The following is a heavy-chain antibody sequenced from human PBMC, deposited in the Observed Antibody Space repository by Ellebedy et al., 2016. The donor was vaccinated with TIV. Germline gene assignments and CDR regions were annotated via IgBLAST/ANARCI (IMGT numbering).Heavy chain of an antibody. CDR1: GDTFSTDA. J-gene: IGHJ6*02. CDR3: ARLTTVVTDYYYGMDV. V-gene: IGHV1-2*02. D-gene: IGHD4-23*01. CDR2: INPNSGGT. Sequence: ASVKVSCKTSGDTFSTDAISWVRQAPGQGLEWMGWINPNSGGTNYAQKFQGRVTMTRDTSISTAYMELSRLRSDDTAVYYCARLTTVVTDYYYGMDVWGQGTTVTVSS.